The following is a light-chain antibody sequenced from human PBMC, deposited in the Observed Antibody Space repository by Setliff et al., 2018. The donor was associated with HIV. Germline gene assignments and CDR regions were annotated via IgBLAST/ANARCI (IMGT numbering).Light chain of an antibody. CDR1: SSDVGGYSF. CDR2: DVD. J-gene: IGLJ1*01. Sequence: QSVLTQPRSVSGSPGQSVTFSCTATSSDVGGYSFVSWYQQHPDKAPRLIIYDVDKRPSGVPDRFSGSKSGDTASLTLSNLQSEDEADYYCCSYADSPYVFGSGTKVTVL. V-gene: IGLV2-11*01. CDR3: CSYADSPYV.